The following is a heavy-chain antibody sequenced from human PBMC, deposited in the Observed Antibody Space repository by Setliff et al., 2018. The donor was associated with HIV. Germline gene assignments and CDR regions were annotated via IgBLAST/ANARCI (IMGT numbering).Heavy chain of an antibody. Sequence: VASVKVSCKASGGTFSSYTINWVRQAPGQGLEWMGGIIPIFGTANYAQKFQGRVTITTDESTSTAYMELSSLRSEETALYYCARTREMVRGVISPAFDYWGLGTLVTVSS. CDR3: ARTREMVRGVISPAFDY. D-gene: IGHD3-10*01. CDR2: IIPIFGTA. J-gene: IGHJ4*01. CDR1: GGTFSSYT. V-gene: IGHV1-69*05.